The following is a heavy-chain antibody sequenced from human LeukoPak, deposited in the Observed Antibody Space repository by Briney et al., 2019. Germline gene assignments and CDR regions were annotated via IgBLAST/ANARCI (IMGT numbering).Heavy chain of an antibody. D-gene: IGHD3-10*01. Sequence: SETLSLTCTVSGGSISSYYWSWIRQPPGKGLEWIGFIYYSGTTNYNPSLKSRVTISVDTSKNQFSLKLSSVTAADTAVYYCARDYGSGSSKNWFDPWGQGTLVTVSS. CDR1: GGSISSYY. CDR3: ARDYGSGSSKNWFDP. CDR2: IYYSGTT. V-gene: IGHV4-59*12. J-gene: IGHJ5*02.